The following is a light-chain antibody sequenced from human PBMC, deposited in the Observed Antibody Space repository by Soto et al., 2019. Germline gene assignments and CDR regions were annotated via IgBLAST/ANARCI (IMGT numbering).Light chain of an antibody. J-gene: IGLJ3*02. CDR3: SSYTTTNTLV. Sequence: QSALTQPASVSGSPGQSITISCTGTSSDVGAYVYVSWYQHHPGEAPRLIIYEVRNRPSGVSNRFSGSKSDNTASLTISGLQAEDEADYYCSSYTTTNTLVFGGGTQLTVL. CDR2: EVR. V-gene: IGLV2-14*01. CDR1: SSDVGAYVY.